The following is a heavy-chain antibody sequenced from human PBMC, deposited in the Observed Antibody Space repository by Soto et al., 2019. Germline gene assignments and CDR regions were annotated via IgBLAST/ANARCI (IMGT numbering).Heavy chain of an antibody. CDR1: GYTFIIYG. D-gene: IGHD6-19*01. CDR3: ARGGTGAYSSGRYDY. CDR2: ISAYNGNT. V-gene: IGHV1-18*04. Sequence: ASVKVSFKASGYTFIIYGISWVRQAPGQGLEWMGWISAYNGNTNYAQNLQGRVTVTTDTSTRTAYMELRSLTSDDTAVYYCARGGTGAYSSGRYDYWGQGTLVTVSS. J-gene: IGHJ4*02.